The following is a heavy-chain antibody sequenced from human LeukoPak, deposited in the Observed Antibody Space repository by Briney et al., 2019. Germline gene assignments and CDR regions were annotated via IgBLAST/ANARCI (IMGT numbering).Heavy chain of an antibody. Sequence: GGSLRLSCAASGFTFSSYSMNWVRQAPGRGLEWVSYISSSSSTIYYADSVKGRFTISRDNAKNSLYLQMNSLRAEDTAVYYCARYYFRAFDIWGQGTMVTVSS. V-gene: IGHV3-48*01. CDR2: ISSSSSTI. J-gene: IGHJ3*02. CDR3: ARYYFRAFDI. CDR1: GFTFSSYS. D-gene: IGHD3-10*01.